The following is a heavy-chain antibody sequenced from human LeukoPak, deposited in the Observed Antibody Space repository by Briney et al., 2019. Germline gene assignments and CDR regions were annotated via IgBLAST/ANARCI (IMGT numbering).Heavy chain of an antibody. Sequence: PSETLSLTCTVSGGSISSSSYYWGWIRQPPGKGLEWIGSIYYSGSTYYNPSLKSRVTISVDTSKNQFSLKLSSVTAADTAVYYCARSDFWSGYYIDYWGRGALVTVSS. J-gene: IGHJ4*02. CDR3: ARSDFWSGYYIDY. D-gene: IGHD3-3*01. V-gene: IGHV4-39*01. CDR2: IYYSGST. CDR1: GGSISSSSYY.